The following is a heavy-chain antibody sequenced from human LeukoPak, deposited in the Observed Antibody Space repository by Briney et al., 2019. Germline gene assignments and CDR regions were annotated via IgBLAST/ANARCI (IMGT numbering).Heavy chain of an antibody. V-gene: IGHV4-34*01. CDR1: GGSFSGYY. Sequence: KPSETLSLTCAVYGGSFSGYYWSWIRQPPGKGREWIGEINHSGSTNYNPSLKSRVTISVDTSKKQFSLKLSSVTAADTAVYYCVTYYFDSSGPKKNYWGQGTLVTVSS. CDR2: INHSGST. J-gene: IGHJ4*02. D-gene: IGHD3-22*01. CDR3: VTYYFDSSGPKKNY.